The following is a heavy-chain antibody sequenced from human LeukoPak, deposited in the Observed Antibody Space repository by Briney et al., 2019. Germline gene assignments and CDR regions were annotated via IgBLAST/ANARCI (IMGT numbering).Heavy chain of an antibody. V-gene: IGHV3-21*01. Sequence: SGGSLRLSCAASGFTFSSYSMNWVRQAPGKGLEWVSSISSSSSYIHYADSVKGRFTISRDNAKNSLYLQMNSLRAEDTAVYYCARRYYYDSSGYGDYWGQGTLVTVSS. CDR1: GFTFSSYS. CDR3: ARRYYYDSSGYGDY. J-gene: IGHJ4*02. CDR2: ISSSSSYI. D-gene: IGHD3-22*01.